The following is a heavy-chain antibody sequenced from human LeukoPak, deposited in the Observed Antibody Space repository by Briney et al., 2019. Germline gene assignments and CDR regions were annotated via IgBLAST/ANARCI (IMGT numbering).Heavy chain of an antibody. CDR3: ARPFSSSWYYWSDP. J-gene: IGHJ5*02. V-gene: IGHV3-7*01. CDR1: GFTFSSYW. CDR2: MNQDGSQR. D-gene: IGHD6-13*01. Sequence: GGSLRLSCVASGFTFSSYWMNWVRQAPGKGLEWVASMNQDGSQRYYADSVKGRFTISRDNAKNSLYLQMNSLRAEDTAVYYCARPFSSSWYYWSDPWGQGTLVTVSS.